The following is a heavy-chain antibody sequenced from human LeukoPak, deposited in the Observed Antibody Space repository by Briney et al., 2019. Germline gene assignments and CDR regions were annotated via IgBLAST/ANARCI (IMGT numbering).Heavy chain of an antibody. CDR3: AKLDGVAGLDY. V-gene: IGHV3-48*03. Sequence: GGSLRLSCAASGFTFSSYEMHWVRQAPGKGLEWISYIGCGGRSINYADSVKGRFTISRDNAKNSLYLRMNSLRAEDTAGYYCAKLDGVAGLDYWGQGTLVTVSS. D-gene: IGHD6-13*01. CDR1: GFTFSSYE. J-gene: IGHJ4*02. CDR2: IGCGGRSI.